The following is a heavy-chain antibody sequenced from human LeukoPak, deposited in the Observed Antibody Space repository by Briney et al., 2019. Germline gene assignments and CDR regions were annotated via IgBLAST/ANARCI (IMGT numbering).Heavy chain of an antibody. D-gene: IGHD5-12*01. CDR2: IYYSGST. V-gene: IGHV4-59*01. CDR1: GGSFSSYY. J-gene: IGHJ3*02. Sequence: SETLSVICTVSGGSFSSYYWSWIRQPPGKGLEWIGHIYYSGSTNYNPSLKSRVTISLDTSKNQFSLKLSSVTAADTAVYYCARGEGGIYTSYPVLLGIWGQGTMVTVSS. CDR3: ARGEGGIYTSYPVLLGI.